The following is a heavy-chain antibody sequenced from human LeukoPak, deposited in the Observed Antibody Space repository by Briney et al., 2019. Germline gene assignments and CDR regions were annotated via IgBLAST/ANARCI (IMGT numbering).Heavy chain of an antibody. CDR1: GFTISSNE. CDR3: AELGITMIGGV. D-gene: IGHD3-10*02. V-gene: IGHV3-48*03. Sequence: GGSLRLSCAASGFTISSNEMNWVRQARGKGLEGVSYISSSGSTIYYADSVKGRFTISRDNAKNSLYLQMNSLRAEDTAVYYCAELGITMIGGVWGKGTTVTISS. J-gene: IGHJ6*04. CDR2: ISSSGSTI.